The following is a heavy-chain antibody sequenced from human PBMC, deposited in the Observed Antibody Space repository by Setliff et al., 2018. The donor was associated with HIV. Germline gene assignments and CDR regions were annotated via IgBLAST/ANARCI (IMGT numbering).Heavy chain of an antibody. CDR3: ARQYSSSWREEQYFQH. V-gene: IGHV1-46*01. J-gene: IGHJ1*01. CDR1: GYTFTSYY. CDR2: INPSGGST. Sequence: ASVKVSCKASGYTFTSYYMHWVRQAPGQGLEWMGIINPSGGSTSYAQKFQGRVTMTRDTSTSTVYMELSSLRSVDTAVYYCARQYSSSWREEQYFQHWGQGTLVTVSS. D-gene: IGHD6-13*01.